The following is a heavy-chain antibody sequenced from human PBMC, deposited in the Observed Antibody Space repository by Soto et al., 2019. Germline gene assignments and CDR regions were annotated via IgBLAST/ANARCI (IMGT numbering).Heavy chain of an antibody. D-gene: IGHD3-16*01. V-gene: IGHV3-23*01. J-gene: IGHJ3*02. Sequence: EVQLLESGGGLVQPGESLRLSCAASGFTFSNYGMSWVRQAPGKGLEWVSAISGSGGSTFFADSVKGRFTISRDNSKHTLYLQMSSLRADEDTAVYYCTKDTRGRLGDYAFDIWGQGTMVTVSS. CDR2: ISGSGGST. CDR1: GFTFSNYG. CDR3: TKDTRGRLGDYAFDI.